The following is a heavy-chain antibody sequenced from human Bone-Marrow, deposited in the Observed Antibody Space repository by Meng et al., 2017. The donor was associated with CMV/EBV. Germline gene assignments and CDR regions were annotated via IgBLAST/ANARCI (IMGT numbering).Heavy chain of an antibody. CDR2: ISSTSKTL. D-gene: IGHD3-10*01. Sequence: GESLKISCAASGFTFSSYSVHWVRQAPGKGLEWVAYISSTSKTLYYSDSVNGRFTISRDNAKNSLYLQMNVLRDEDTANYYCARGATGDYSGSGYYFASWGQGTQVTVSS. V-gene: IGHV3-48*02. CDR3: ARGATGDYSGSGYYFAS. CDR1: GFTFSSYS. J-gene: IGHJ4*02.